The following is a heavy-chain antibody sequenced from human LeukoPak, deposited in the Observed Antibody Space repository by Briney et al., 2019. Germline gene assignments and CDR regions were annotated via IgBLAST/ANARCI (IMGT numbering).Heavy chain of an antibody. CDR1: GGSLSSYY. V-gene: IGHV4-4*09. D-gene: IGHD6-6*01. J-gene: IGHJ6*03. CDR3: ARLTAARYYYYYYYMDV. Sequence: SEALSVTCTVSGGSLSSYYWSSMRQPPGRGLEGIGYIYTSGRTNYNPSLKSRVAISVHPSKNHFSLKLSSVTASDTAVYYCARLTAARYYYYYYYMDVWGKGTTVTVSS. CDR2: IYTSGRT.